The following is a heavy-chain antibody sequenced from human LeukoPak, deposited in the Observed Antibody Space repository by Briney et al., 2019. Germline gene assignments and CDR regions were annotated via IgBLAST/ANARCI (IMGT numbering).Heavy chain of an antibody. CDR1: GFTFSSYA. CDR2: ISYDGSNK. V-gene: IGHV3-30-3*01. J-gene: IGHJ4*02. Sequence: GGSLRLSCAASGFTFSSYAMHWVRQAPGKGLEWVAVISYDGSNKYYADSVKGRFTISRDNSKNALYLQINSLRAEDTAVYYCARDGRMGDREEFDYWGQGTLVTVFS. CDR3: ARDGRMGDREEFDY. D-gene: IGHD1-26*01.